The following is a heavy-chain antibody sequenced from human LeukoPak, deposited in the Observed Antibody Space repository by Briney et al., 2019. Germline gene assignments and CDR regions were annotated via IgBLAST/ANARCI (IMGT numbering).Heavy chain of an antibody. D-gene: IGHD3-22*01. CDR1: GYTFTSYG. J-gene: IGHJ4*02. CDR2: ISAYNGNT. Sequence: ASVKVSCKASGYTFTSYGISWVRQAPGQGLEWMGWISAYNGNTNYAQKLQGRVTMTTDTSTSTAYMEQRSLRSDDTAVYYCTRGAYDSSGYYPLHFDYWGQGTLVTVSS. V-gene: IGHV1-18*01. CDR3: TRGAYDSSGYYPLHFDY.